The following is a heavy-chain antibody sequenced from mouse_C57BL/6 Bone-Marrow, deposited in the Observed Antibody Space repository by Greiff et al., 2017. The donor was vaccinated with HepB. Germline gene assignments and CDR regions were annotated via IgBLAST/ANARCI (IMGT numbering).Heavy chain of an antibody. V-gene: IGHV1-19*01. CDR2: INPYNGGT. Sequence: EVQLQQSGPVLVKPGASVKMSCKASGYTFTDYYMNWVKQSHGKSLEWIGVINPYNGGTSYNQKFKGKATLTVDKSSSTAYMELNSLTSEDSAVYYCARGYGNYFYAMDYWGQGTSVTVSS. CDR3: ARGYGNYFYAMDY. J-gene: IGHJ4*01. CDR1: GYTFTDYY. D-gene: IGHD2-10*02.